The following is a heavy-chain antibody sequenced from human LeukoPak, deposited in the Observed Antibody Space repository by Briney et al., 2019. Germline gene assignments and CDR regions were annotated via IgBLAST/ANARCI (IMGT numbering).Heavy chain of an antibody. Sequence: SETLSLTCTVSGVSVSSGSYYWSWIRQPPGKGLEWIGYIYYSGSTNYNPSLKSRVTITANTSTKQFSLKLNTITATDAAAYYCARGRVVMDFDYWGQGTLVTVSS. CDR1: GVSVSSGSYY. V-gene: IGHV4-61*01. D-gene: IGHD2-8*01. CDR2: IYYSGST. J-gene: IGHJ4*02. CDR3: ARGRVVMDFDY.